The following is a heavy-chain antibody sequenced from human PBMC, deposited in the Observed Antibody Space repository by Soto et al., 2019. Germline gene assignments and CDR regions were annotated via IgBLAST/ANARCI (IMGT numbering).Heavy chain of an antibody. D-gene: IGHD3-10*01. J-gene: IGHJ4*02. V-gene: IGHV4-30-4*01. CDR2: IYYSGST. CDR1: GGSISSGDYY. CDR3: ARVGGFGATTIDY. Sequence: QVQLQESGPGLVKPSQTLPLTCTVSGGSISSGDYYWSWIRQPPGKGLEWIGYIYYSGSTYYNPSLKSRVTISVDTYKNQFSLKLSSVTAADTAVYYCARVGGFGATTIDYWGQGTLVTVSS.